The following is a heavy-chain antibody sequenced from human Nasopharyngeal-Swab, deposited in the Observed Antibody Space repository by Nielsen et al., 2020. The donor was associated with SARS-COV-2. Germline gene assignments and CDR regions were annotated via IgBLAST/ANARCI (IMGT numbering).Heavy chain of an antibody. D-gene: IGHD6-19*01. J-gene: IGHJ5*02. Sequence: SETLSLTCTVSGGSISSSSYYWGWLRQPPGKGLEWIGSIYYSGSTYYNPSLKSRVTIPVDTSKNQFSLKLSSVTAADTAVYYCARPNSSGWTGGLFDPWGQGTLVTVSS. V-gene: IGHV4-39*01. CDR1: GGSISSSSYY. CDR3: ARPNSSGWTGGLFDP. CDR2: IYYSGST.